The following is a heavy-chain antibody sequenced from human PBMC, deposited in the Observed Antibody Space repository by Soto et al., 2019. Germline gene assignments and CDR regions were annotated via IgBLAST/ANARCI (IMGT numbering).Heavy chain of an antibody. CDR3: AKLPDYYGSGSYCDY. D-gene: IGHD3-10*01. V-gene: IGHV3-23*01. Sequence: GGSLRLSCAASGFTFSSYAMSWVRQAPGKGLEWVSAISGSGGSTYYADSVKGRFTISRDNSKNTLYLQMNSLRAEDTAVYYCAKLPDYYGSGSYCDYWGQGTLVTVSS. CDR2: ISGSGGST. J-gene: IGHJ4*02. CDR1: GFTFSSYA.